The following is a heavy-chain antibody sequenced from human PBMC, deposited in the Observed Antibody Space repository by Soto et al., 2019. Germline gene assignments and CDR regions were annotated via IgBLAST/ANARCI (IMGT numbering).Heavy chain of an antibody. Sequence: QVQLQESGPGLVKPSETLSLTCTVSGGSVSSGSYYWSWIRQPPGKGLEWIGYIYYRGSTNYNPSLKSRVTLSVDTSKNQFSLKMSSVTAADTAVYYCARGYYGSGSYYNVDWFDPWGQGTLVTVSP. CDR2: IYYRGST. CDR3: ARGYYGSGSYYNVDWFDP. V-gene: IGHV4-61*01. CDR1: GGSVSSGSYY. D-gene: IGHD3-10*01. J-gene: IGHJ5*02.